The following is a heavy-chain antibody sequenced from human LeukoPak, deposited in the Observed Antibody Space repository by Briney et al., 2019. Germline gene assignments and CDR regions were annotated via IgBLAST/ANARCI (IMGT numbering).Heavy chain of an antibody. J-gene: IGHJ6*02. Sequence: PSETLSLTCTDAGASVSSNSYHWSWIRQAPGKGLEWIGYIYYSGSTNYNPSLKSRVTISVDTSKNQFSLKLSSVTAADTAVYYCARDNWNYGSSMDVWGQGTTVTVSS. CDR2: IYYSGST. D-gene: IGHD1-7*01. CDR1: GASVSSNSYH. CDR3: ARDNWNYGSSMDV. V-gene: IGHV4-61*01.